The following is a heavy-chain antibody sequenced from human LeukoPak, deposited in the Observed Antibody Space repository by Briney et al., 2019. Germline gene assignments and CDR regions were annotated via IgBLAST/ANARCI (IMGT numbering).Heavy chain of an antibody. CDR1: GGSISSSSYY. CDR2: IYYSGST. J-gene: IGHJ5*02. CDR3: ARHGQMIAIPWDNWFDP. Sequence: KPPETLSLTCTVSGGSISSSSYYWGWIRQPPGKGLQWIGSIYYSGSTYYNPSLKSRVTISVDTSKNQFSLKLSSVTAADTAVYYCARHGQMIAIPWDNWFDPWGQGTLVTVSS. D-gene: IGHD2-21*01. V-gene: IGHV4-39*01.